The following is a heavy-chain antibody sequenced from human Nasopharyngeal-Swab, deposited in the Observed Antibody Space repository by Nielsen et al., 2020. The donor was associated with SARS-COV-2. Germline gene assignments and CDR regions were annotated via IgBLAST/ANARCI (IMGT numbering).Heavy chain of an antibody. CDR3: ARDSDIYCSSTSCYAGIDY. CDR2: ISSSSTI. D-gene: IGHD2-2*01. Sequence: GGSLRLSCAASGFTFSSYSMNWVRQAPGKGLEWVSYISSSSTIYYADSVKGRFTISRDNAKNSLYLQMNSLRDEDTAVYYCARDSDIYCSSTSCYAGIDYWGQGTLVTVSS. CDR1: GFTFSSYS. J-gene: IGHJ4*02. V-gene: IGHV3-48*02.